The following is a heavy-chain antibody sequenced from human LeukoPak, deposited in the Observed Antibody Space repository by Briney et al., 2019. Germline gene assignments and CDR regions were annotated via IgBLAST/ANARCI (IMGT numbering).Heavy chain of an antibody. CDR1: GGSFSGYY. J-gene: IGHJ3*02. CDR3: ARDPELLGAFDI. D-gene: IGHD1-7*01. CDR2: IYHSGST. Sequence: PSETLSLTCAVYGGSFSGYYWSWIRQPPGKGLEWIGEIYHSGSTNYNPSLKSRVTISVDKSKNQFSLKLSSVTAADTAVYYCARDPELLGAFDIWGQGTMVTVSS. V-gene: IGHV4-34*01.